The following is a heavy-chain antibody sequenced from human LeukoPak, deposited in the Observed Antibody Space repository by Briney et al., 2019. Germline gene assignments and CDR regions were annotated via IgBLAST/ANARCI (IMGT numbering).Heavy chain of an antibody. CDR3: AAGSSGLLTDCGGDCYNFDY. CDR1: GGTFSSYA. Sequence: SVKVSCKASGGTFSSYAISWVRQAPGQGLEWMGGIIPIIGTANYAQKFQGRVTITADESTSTAYMELSSLRSEDTAVYYCAAGSSGLLTDCGGDCYNFDYWGQGTLVTVSS. V-gene: IGHV1-69*13. CDR2: IIPIIGTA. J-gene: IGHJ4*02. D-gene: IGHD2-21*01.